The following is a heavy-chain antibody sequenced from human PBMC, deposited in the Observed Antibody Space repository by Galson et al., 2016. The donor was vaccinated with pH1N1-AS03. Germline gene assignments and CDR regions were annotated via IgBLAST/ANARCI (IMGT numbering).Heavy chain of an antibody. D-gene: IGHD5-12*01. V-gene: IGHV4-31*03. CDR3: ARGGVMVPTNLEAFDI. CDR1: GDSISNGYYY. CDR2: IFYSGST. J-gene: IGHJ3*02. Sequence: TLSLTCTVSGDSISNGYYYWSWFRQHPGKGLEWIGYIFYSGSTSYNPFLKSRLTTSLDTSKNQFSLKLNSVTAADSALYFCARGGVMVPTNLEAFDIWGQGTMVTVSS.